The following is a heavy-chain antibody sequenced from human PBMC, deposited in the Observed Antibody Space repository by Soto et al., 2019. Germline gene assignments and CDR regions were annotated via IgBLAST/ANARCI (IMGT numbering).Heavy chain of an antibody. J-gene: IGHJ4*02. CDR3: AKERSEVAPPPDLDY. CDR2: ASYDGSYK. V-gene: IGHV3-30*18. CDR1: GFTFSSFG. Sequence: QVQLLESWGVVVQPGRSLRRSCSASGFTFSSFGIHWFRQAPGKGLEWVAVASYDGSYKYYADSVKGRFTISRDNSKNTRYLQMNSPRPESKAVYYCAKERSEVAPPPDLDYWGEVTLGTVSS. D-gene: IGHD5-12*01.